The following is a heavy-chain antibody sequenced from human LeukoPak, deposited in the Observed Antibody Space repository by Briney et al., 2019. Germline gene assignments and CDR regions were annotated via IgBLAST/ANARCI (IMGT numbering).Heavy chain of an antibody. CDR3: ARALGTEAAGAFDI. CDR1: GFTFSDYY. D-gene: IGHD6-13*01. Sequence: GGSLRLSCAASGFTFSDYYMSWIRQAPGKGLEWVSYISSSSYTNYADSVKGRFTISRDNAKNSLYLQMNSLRAEDTAVYYRARALGTEAAGAFDIWGQGTMVTVSS. CDR2: ISSSSYT. V-gene: IGHV3-11*05. J-gene: IGHJ3*02.